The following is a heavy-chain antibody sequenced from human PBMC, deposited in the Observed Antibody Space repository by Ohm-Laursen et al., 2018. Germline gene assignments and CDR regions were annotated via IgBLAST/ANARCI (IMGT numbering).Heavy chain of an antibody. CDR3: ARQVWLSEYDY. V-gene: IGHV4-34*01. D-gene: IGHD3-22*01. CDR2: INHSGST. CDR1: GGSFSGYY. J-gene: IGHJ4*02. Sequence: GTLSLTCAVYGGSFSGYYWSWIRQPPGKGLEWIGEINHSGSTNYNPSLKSRVTISVDTSKNQFSPKLSSVTAADTAVYYCARQVWLSEYDYWGQGTLVTVSS.